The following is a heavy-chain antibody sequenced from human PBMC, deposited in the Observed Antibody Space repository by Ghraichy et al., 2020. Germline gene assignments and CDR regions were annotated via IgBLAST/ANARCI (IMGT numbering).Heavy chain of an antibody. J-gene: IGHJ4*02. CDR3: ARGGRYGAN. V-gene: IGHV4-59*01. Sequence: TLSLTCTISGGSISSYYWSWIRPPPGKGLEWIGYVYYTGSTTYSPSLKSRVTISIDTSKNQFSLKLSSVTTADTAVYYCARGGRYGANWGQGTLVTVSS. CDR1: GGSISSYY. D-gene: IGHD4-17*01. CDR2: VYYTGST.